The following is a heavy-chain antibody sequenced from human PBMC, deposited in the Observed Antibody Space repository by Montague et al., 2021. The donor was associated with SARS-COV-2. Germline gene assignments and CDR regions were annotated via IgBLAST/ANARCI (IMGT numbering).Heavy chain of an antibody. D-gene: IGHD6-19*01. V-gene: IGHV3-23*01. J-gene: IGHJ6*02. CDR2: MSGSGVRR. CDR3: AKDTATIRIAVALMDV. CDR1: VFIVSNYA. Sequence: SLILSCAASVFIVSNYAMTLVRQAPGKGLEWVSTMSGSGVRRDYXYSFKVRFTISRDSSKNTLYLQMNSLRVEDTAVYYCAKDTATIRIAVALMDVWGQGTTVIVSS.